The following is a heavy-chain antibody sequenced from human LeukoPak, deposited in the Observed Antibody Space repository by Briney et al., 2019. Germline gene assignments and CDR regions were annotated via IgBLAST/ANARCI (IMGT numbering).Heavy chain of an antibody. CDR1: GYTFTGYY. CDR3: ARLAGLGLRFLEWWDTYYFDY. Sequence: GASVKVSCKASGYTFTGYYMHWVRQAPGQGLEWMGWINPNSGGTNYAQKFQGRVTMTRDTSISTAYMELSRLRSDDTAVYYCARLAGLGLRFLEWWDTYYFDYWGQGTLVTVSS. V-gene: IGHV1-2*02. D-gene: IGHD3-3*01. J-gene: IGHJ4*02. CDR2: INPNSGGT.